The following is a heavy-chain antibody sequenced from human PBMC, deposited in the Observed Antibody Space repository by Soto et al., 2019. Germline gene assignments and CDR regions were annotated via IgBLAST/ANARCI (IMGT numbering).Heavy chain of an antibody. CDR3: ARRVLLMPYATWSAWFDP. V-gene: IGHV4-39*01. D-gene: IGHD2-8*01. J-gene: IGHJ5*02. CDR1: GDSITRSNYY. Sequence: QLQLQESDPGLVKPAETLSLTCTVSGDSITRSNYYWGWIRQPPGKGLEWIGNIYYGGSTDYNPSLKSRVTISVDTSKNQFSLRLRSVTAADTAVYYCARRVLLMPYATWSAWFDPWGRGTQVTVSS. CDR2: IYYGGST.